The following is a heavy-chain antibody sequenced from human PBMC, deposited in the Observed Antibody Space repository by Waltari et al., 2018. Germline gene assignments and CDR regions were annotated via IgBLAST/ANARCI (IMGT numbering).Heavy chain of an antibody. J-gene: IGHJ5*02. V-gene: IGHV3-30*02. Sequence: QVQLVESGGGVVQSGGSRSLSFPASGFTFRDYGRPWIRQAPGKGLQWVAFLRYDGSNEHYADPVQGRFTINRDNSKNTLYLQMNSLGPGDTAVYYCAGNFKTAWTNWFDPWGQGTLVTVSS. D-gene: IGHD1-1*01. CDR2: LRYDGSNE. CDR3: AGNFKTAWTNWFDP. CDR1: GFTFRDYG.